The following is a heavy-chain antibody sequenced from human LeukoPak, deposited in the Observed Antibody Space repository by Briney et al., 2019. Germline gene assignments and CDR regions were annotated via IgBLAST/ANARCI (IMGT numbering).Heavy chain of an antibody. J-gene: IGHJ4*02. CDR3: ARDPYYYDSSGFDY. V-gene: IGHV3-30*04. Sequence: GGSLRLSCAASGFTFSSYAMHWVRQAPGKGLEWVAVISYDGSNKYYADSVKGRFTISRDNSKNTLYLQMNSLRAEDTAVYYCARDPYYYDSSGFDYWGQGTLVTVSS. CDR2: ISYDGSNK. D-gene: IGHD3-22*01. CDR1: GFTFSSYA.